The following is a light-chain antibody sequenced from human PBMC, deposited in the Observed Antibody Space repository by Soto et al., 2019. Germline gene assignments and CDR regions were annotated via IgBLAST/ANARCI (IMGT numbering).Light chain of an antibody. V-gene: IGLV4-69*01. CDR3: QTWGTGAHVV. CDR1: SGHSSYA. Sequence: QSVLTQSPSASASLGASVKLTCTLNSGHSSYAIAWHQQQPEKGPRYLMKLNSDGSHSKGDGIPDRFSGSSSGAERYLTISSLQSEDEADYYCQTWGTGAHVVFGGGTKVTVL. J-gene: IGLJ2*01. CDR2: LNSDGSH.